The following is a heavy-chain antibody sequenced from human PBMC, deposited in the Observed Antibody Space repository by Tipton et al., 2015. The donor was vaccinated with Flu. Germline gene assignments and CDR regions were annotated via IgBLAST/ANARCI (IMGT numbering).Heavy chain of an antibody. J-gene: IGHJ4*02. CDR3: ARRSTTEAPHYFDY. D-gene: IGHD2/OR15-2a*01. Sequence: TLSLTCSVSGGSISSYYWNWIRQPPGKGLEWIGCMLYGGSTNYNPSLNSRVTISADTSRNHISLMLSSVPTADTAVYHCARRSTTEAPHYFDYWGQGILVTVSS. CDR2: MLYGGST. CDR1: GGSISSYY. V-gene: IGHV4-59*08.